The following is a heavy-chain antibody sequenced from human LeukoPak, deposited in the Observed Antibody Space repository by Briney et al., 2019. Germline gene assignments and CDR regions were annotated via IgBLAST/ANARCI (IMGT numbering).Heavy chain of an antibody. CDR1: GGSISSDSDY. J-gene: IGHJ6*03. CDR2: FYSGGST. CDR3: ARQLREVRGVITLYYYYYMDI. Sequence: SGTLSLTCTVSGGSISSDSDYWVWIRQPPGKGLEWVGNFYSGGSTYYNPSLKSRVTISVDTSKNQFSLKLSSVTAADTAVYYCARQLREVRGVITLYYYYYMDIWGKGTTVTVSS. V-gene: IGHV4-39*01. D-gene: IGHD3-10*01.